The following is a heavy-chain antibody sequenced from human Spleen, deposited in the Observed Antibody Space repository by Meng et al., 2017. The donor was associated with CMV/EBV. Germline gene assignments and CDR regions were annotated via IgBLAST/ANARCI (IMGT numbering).Heavy chain of an antibody. Sequence: GASLKISCAASGFTFSSCGMHWVRQAPGKGLEWVAFIRFDGSNEYYADSVKGRFTISRDNSKNTLYLQMISLRPEDTAIYYCAKGLDFWSGYFPGRFDYWGQGMMVTVSS. CDR2: IRFDGSNE. J-gene: IGHJ4*02. CDR3: AKGLDFWSGYFPGRFDY. D-gene: IGHD3-3*01. V-gene: IGHV3-30*02. CDR1: GFTFSSCG.